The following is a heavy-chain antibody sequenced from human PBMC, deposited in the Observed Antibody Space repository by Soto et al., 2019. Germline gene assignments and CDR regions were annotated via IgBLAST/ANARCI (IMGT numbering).Heavy chain of an antibody. Sequence: QVQLVQSVAEVKKPGSSVKVSCKASGSTCSSYAISWVRHAPGQGLVWMGGIIPIFGTANCAQKIQGRVTITAYESTSTAYMELSSLTCEDTAVYSCSNSVKYNGMDDSGQGATVTDS. CDR3: SNSVKYNGMDD. V-gene: IGHV1-69*01. CDR1: GSTCSSYA. CDR2: IIPIFGTA. J-gene: IGHJ6*02.